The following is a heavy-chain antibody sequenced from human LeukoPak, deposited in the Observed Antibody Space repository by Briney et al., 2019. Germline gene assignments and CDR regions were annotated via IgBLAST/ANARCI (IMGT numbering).Heavy chain of an antibody. CDR2: INTDGSST. Sequence: GGSLRLSCAASGFTFSSYWMHWVRQAPGKGLVWVSGINTDGSSTNYADSVKGRFTISRDNAKNTLYLQMNSLRAEDTAVYYCARAGEGLLAYSFDIWGQGTMVTVSS. V-gene: IGHV3-74*01. CDR1: GFTFSSYW. CDR3: ARAGEGLLAYSFDI. J-gene: IGHJ3*02. D-gene: IGHD1-26*01.